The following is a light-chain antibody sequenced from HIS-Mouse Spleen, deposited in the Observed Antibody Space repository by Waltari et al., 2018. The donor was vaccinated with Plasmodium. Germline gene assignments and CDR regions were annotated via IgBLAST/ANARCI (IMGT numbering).Light chain of an antibody. J-gene: IGLJ3*02. Sequence: QPVLTQPPSSSASPGESARLTCTLPSDINVGSYNIYWYQQKPGSPPRYLLYYYSDSDKGQGRGLPCLFYGSKDPSAKPGILLISGLQSEDEADYDCMIWPRNASGVFGGGTKLTVL. CDR2: YYSDSDK. V-gene: IGLV5-37*01. CDR3: MIWPRNASGV. CDR1: SDINVGSYN.